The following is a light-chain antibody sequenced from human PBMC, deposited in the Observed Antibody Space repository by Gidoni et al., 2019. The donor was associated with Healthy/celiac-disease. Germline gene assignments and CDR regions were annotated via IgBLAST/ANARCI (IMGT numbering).Light chain of an antibody. CDR3: QQRSNWPPYT. V-gene: IGKV3-11*01. Sequence: EIVLTQSPATLSLFPGERATLSCRASPSVSSYLAWYHQKPGQAPRLLIYDASNRATGIPARFSGSGSGTDFTLTISSLEPEDFAVYYCQQRSNWPPYTFGQGTKLEIK. CDR2: DAS. CDR1: PSVSSY. J-gene: IGKJ2*01.